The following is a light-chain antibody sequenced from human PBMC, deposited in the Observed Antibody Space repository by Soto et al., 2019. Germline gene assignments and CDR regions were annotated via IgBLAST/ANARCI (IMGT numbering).Light chain of an antibody. Sequence: DVQMTQTPSSLSASVVDRVILTCRASQGLNGYLAWYQQKPGKAPNLLIYAASTLQSGVPSRFSGRGSGTEFTLTISSLQPEDFATYYCQQYNSYPTFGQGTKVDIK. CDR2: AAS. CDR1: QGLNGY. V-gene: IGKV1-9*01. CDR3: QQYNSYPT. J-gene: IGKJ1*01.